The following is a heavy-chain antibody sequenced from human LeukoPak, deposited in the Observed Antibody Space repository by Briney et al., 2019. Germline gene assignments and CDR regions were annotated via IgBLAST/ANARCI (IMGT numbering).Heavy chain of an antibody. Sequence: PGRSLRLSCTASGFTFGDYAMSWFRQAPGKGLEWVGFIRSKAYGGTTEYAASVKGRFTISRDDSKSIAYLQMSSLKTEDTAVYYCTRVGIAVAGTNYYYGMDVWGQGTTVTVSS. D-gene: IGHD6-19*01. V-gene: IGHV3-49*03. CDR1: GFTFGDYA. J-gene: IGHJ6*02. CDR3: TRVGIAVAGTNYYYGMDV. CDR2: IRSKAYGGTT.